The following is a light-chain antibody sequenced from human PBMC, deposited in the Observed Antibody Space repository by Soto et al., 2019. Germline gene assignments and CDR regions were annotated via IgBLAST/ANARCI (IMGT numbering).Light chain of an antibody. CDR2: GAS. CDR1: QSVSSN. J-gene: IGKJ5*01. V-gene: IGKV3-15*01. CDR3: QQYNNWPPIT. Sequence: EIVMTQSPATLSVSPGERATLSCRASQSVSSNLAWYQQKPGQAPRLLIYGASTRATSLPARFSASGSGTEFILTISSLQSEDFAVYYCQQYNNWPPITFGQGTRLEIK.